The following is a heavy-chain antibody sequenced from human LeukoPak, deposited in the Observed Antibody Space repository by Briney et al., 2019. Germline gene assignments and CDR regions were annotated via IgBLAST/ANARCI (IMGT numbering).Heavy chain of an antibody. CDR2: IYYSGST. J-gene: IGHJ4*02. Sequence: WETLALLCTVSGGPLNRFYWSWIRQPPGKGPEGVGYIYYSGSTNYNPALKSRVTISVDTSKNQFSLKLGSVTAADTAVYYCARGDIVATIPLDYWGQKTLVTVSS. D-gene: IGHD5-12*01. V-gene: IGHV4-59*01. CDR1: GGPLNRFY. CDR3: ARGDIVATIPLDY.